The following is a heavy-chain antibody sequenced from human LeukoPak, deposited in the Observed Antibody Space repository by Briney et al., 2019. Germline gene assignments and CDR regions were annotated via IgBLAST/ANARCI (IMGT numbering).Heavy chain of an antibody. CDR3: ARSGYDFWSGPHAFDI. CDR1: GGSISSGDYY. CDR2: IYYSGST. J-gene: IGHJ3*02. V-gene: IGHV4-30-4*08. Sequence: PSETLSLTCTVSGGSISSGDYYWSWIRQPPGKGLEWIGYIYYSGSTYYNPSLKSRVTISVDTSKNQFSLKLSSVTAADTAVYYCARSGYDFWSGPHAFDIWGQGTMVTVSS. D-gene: IGHD3-3*01.